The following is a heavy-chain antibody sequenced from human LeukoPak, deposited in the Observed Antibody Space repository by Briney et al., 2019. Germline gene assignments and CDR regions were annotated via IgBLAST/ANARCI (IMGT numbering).Heavy chain of an antibody. CDR3: ARVPDSNGYYYYGMDV. V-gene: IGHV3-53*01. CDR2: IYSGGST. CDR1: GFIVSSNY. D-gene: IGHD5-18*01. Sequence: GGSLRLSCAASGFIVSSNYVSWVRQAPGKGLECVSVIYSGGSTYYADSVKGRFTISRDNSKNTLYLQMNSLRAEDTAVYYCARVPDSNGYYYYGMDVWGQGTTVTVSS. J-gene: IGHJ6*02.